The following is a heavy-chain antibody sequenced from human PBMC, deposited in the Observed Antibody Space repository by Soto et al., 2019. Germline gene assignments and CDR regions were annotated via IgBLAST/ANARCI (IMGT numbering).Heavy chain of an antibody. D-gene: IGHD2-21*01. V-gene: IGHV4-39*01. CDR3: ARQRNSVVSQAYFDV. CDR2: IYYSGST. Sequence: SETLSLTCTVTGDSISSRSYYWGWIRQPPGKGLEWIGSIYYSGSTYNNPSLRSRVSMSIDTSKDQFSLKLKSVTAADTALYFCARQRNSVVSQAYFDVWGQGSMVTVYS. CDR1: GDSISSRSYY. J-gene: IGHJ4*02.